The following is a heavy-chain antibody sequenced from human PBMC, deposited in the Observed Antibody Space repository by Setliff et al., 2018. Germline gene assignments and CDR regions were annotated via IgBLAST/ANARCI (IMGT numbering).Heavy chain of an antibody. Sequence: ASVKVSCKASGYTFTGYYMHWVRRAPGQGLEWMGIIDPSGDYTNYAQKFQGRVTMTRDTSTTTVYMELSSLRSDDTAVHYCARAPLESGYYYGQGHYSDYWGQGTLVTVSS. D-gene: IGHD5-18*01. V-gene: IGHV1-46*01. CDR2: IDPSGDYT. CDR3: ARAPLESGYYYGQGHYSDY. J-gene: IGHJ4*02. CDR1: GYTFTGYY.